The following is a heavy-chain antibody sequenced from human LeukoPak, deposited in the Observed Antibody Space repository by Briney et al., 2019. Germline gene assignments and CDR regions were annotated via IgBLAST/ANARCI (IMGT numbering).Heavy chain of an antibody. D-gene: IGHD3-9*01. CDR1: GGTISSSY. V-gene: IGHV4-59*08. Sequence: PSETLSLTCTVSGGTISSSYWSWIRQPPGKGLEWIGYIYYSESTNYNPSLKSRVTISVDTSKNQFSLKLSSVTAADTAVYYCARGPGPNYDILTGYYLVTEYYFDYWGQGTLVTVSS. J-gene: IGHJ4*02. CDR3: ARGPGPNYDILTGYYLVTEYYFDY. CDR2: IYYSEST.